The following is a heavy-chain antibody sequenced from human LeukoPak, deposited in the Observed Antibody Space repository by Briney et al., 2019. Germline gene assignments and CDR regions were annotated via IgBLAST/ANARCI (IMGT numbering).Heavy chain of an antibody. CDR2: VFYDGST. J-gene: IGHJ4*02. CDR3: ASSYSDYGDSPRFDS. CDR1: GGSISSRLYY. Sequence: SETLSLTCTVSGGSISSRLYYWGWLRQSPGKVLEWIGSVFYDGSTYYNPSLKSRVTISVDTSKNQFSLQLSSVTAADTALYYCASSYSDYGDSPRFDSWGQGTLVTVSS. D-gene: IGHD4-17*01. V-gene: IGHV4-39*07.